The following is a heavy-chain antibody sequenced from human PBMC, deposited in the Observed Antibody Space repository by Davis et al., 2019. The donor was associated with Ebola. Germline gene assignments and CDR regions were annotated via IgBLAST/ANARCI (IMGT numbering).Heavy chain of an antibody. D-gene: IGHD6-13*01. J-gene: IGHJ5*02. V-gene: IGHV1-18*01. CDR3: APYSSSWSAWFDP. Sequence: AASVKVSCKASGYTFTSYGISWVRQAPGQGLEWMGWISAYNGNTNYAQKLQGRVTMTEDTSTDTAYMELSSLRSEDTAVYYCAPYSSSWSAWFDPWGQGTLVTVSS. CDR2: ISAYNGNT. CDR1: GYTFTSYG.